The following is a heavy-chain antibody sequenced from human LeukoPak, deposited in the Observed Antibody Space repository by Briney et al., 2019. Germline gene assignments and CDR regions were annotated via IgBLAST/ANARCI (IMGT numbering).Heavy chain of an antibody. CDR1: GGSISSSSYY. V-gene: IGHV4-39*01. CDR3: ARQGIVVVPAAMLALDYFDY. Sequence: VKPSETLSLTCTVSGGSISSSSYYWGWIRQPPGKGLEWIGSIYYSGGTYYNPSLKSRVTISVDTSKNQFSLKLSSVTAADTAVYYCARQGIVVVPAAMLALDYFDYWGQGTLVTVSS. CDR2: IYYSGGT. D-gene: IGHD2-2*01. J-gene: IGHJ4*02.